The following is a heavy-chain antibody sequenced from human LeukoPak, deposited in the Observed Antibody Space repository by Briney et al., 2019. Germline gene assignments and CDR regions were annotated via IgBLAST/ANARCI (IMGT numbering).Heavy chain of an antibody. V-gene: IGHV1-46*02. Sequence: ASVKVSCKASGYIIDTFYIDWVRQPGAQELEWMGRINPSGGSTSYAQNLQDRVTMTSDTSTSTSTRTVYMELGSLRSADPAVYYCARVARDGYYRFDYWGQGTLVTVSS. CDR2: INPSGGST. D-gene: IGHD5-24*01. J-gene: IGHJ4*02. CDR3: ARVARDGYYRFDY. CDR1: GYIIDTFY.